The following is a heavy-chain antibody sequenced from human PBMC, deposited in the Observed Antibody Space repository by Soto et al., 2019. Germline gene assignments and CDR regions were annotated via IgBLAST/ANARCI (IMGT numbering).Heavy chain of an antibody. CDR3: ARGSPRDIVVVPAAEYFQH. Sequence: SETLSLTCAVYGGSFSGYYWSWIRQPPGKGLEWIGEINHSGSTNYNPSLKSRVTISVDTSKNQFSLKLSSVTAADTAVYYCARGSPRDIVVVPAAEYFQHWGQGTMVTVSS. CDR2: INHSGST. D-gene: IGHD2-2*01. J-gene: IGHJ1*01. V-gene: IGHV4-34*01. CDR1: GGSFSGYY.